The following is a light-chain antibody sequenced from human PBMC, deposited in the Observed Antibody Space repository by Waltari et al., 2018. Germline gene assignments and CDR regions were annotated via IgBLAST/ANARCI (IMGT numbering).Light chain of an antibody. CDR1: SGHSSNI. Sequence: QLVLTQSPSASAPLGASVKLTCPLSSGHSSNIIAWHQQQPEKGPRYLMKVNSDGSHSKGDEIPDRFSGSSSGAERYLTISSLQSEDEADYYCQTGGHGTWVFGGGTKLAVL. J-gene: IGLJ3*02. V-gene: IGLV4-69*01. CDR2: VNSDGSH. CDR3: QTGGHGTWV.